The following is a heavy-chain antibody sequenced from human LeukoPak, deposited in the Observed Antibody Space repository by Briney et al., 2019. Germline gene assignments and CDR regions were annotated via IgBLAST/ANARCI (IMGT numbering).Heavy chain of an antibody. CDR1: GGSISSYY. D-gene: IGHD3-3*01. V-gene: IGHV4-59*08. Sequence: PSETLSLTCTVSGGSISSYYWSWIRQPPGKGLEWIGYIYYSGSTNYNPSLKSRVTISVDTSKNQFSLKLSSVTAADTAVYYCARQWYYDFWSGYYEAENWFDPWGQGTLVTVSS. J-gene: IGHJ5*02. CDR3: ARQWYYDFWSGYYEAENWFDP. CDR2: IYYSGST.